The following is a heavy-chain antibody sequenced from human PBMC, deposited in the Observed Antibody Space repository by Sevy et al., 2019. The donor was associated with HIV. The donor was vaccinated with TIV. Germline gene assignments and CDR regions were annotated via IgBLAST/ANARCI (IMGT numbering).Heavy chain of an antibody. J-gene: IGHJ4*02. CDR3: ARDLGYESTGYLPLFDN. Sequence: GGSVRLSCAASGFTFSTHAMHWVRQAPGKGLEWVAIISYDGNIEYYPDSVKGRFTISRDDSKNTLYLQMNSLRSEDTALYYCARDLGYESTGYLPLFDNWGQGTLVTVSS. CDR2: ISYDGNIE. D-gene: IGHD3-22*01. CDR1: GFTFSTHA. V-gene: IGHV3-30-3*01.